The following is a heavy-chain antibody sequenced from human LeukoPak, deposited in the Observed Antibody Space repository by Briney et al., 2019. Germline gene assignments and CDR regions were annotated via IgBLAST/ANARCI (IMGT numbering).Heavy chain of an antibody. J-gene: IGHJ4*02. CDR1: GFTFSSYA. CDR2: ITSGGSFI. Sequence: GGSLRLSCAASGFTFSSYAMTWVRQAPGKGLEWVSTITSGGSFIYYADSVKGRFTISRDNSKNTLYLQMNSLRAEDTAVYYCANRAVSGAGALDYWGQGTLVTVSS. D-gene: IGHD6-19*01. V-gene: IGHV3-23*05. CDR3: ANRAVSGAGALDY.